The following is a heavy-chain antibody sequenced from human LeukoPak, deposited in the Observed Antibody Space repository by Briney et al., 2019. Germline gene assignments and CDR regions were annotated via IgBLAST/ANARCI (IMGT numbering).Heavy chain of an antibody. D-gene: IGHD1-26*01. CDR2: IRDSGSST. J-gene: IGHJ4*02. CDR1: GFTFSSYA. Sequence: GGSLRLSCAASGFTFSSYAMSWVRQAPGKGLEWVSAIRDSGSSTHYADSVKGRFTTSRDNSKNPLFLQMNSLRAEDTAIYYCAKYGPQDSGSSHFDYWGQGALVTVSS. CDR3: AKYGPQDSGSSHFDY. V-gene: IGHV3-23*01.